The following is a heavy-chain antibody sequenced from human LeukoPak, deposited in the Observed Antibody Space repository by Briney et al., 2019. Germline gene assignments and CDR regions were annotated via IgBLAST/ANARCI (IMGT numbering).Heavy chain of an antibody. CDR1: GGSISSSSYY. CDR3: ARAKELGYSYGSYYFDY. D-gene: IGHD5-18*01. V-gene: IGHV4-39*07. CDR2: IYYSGST. Sequence: PSETLSLTCTVSGGSISSSSYYWGWIRQPPGKGLEWIGSIYYSGSTNYNPSLKSRVTISVDTSKNQFSLKLSSVTAADTAVYYCARAKELGYSYGSYYFDYWGQGTLVTVSS. J-gene: IGHJ4*02.